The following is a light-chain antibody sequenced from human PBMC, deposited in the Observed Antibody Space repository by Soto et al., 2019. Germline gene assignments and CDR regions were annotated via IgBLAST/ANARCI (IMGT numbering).Light chain of an antibody. CDR1: QSVSSSY. CDR3: QQFSSYPLT. V-gene: IGKV3-20*01. Sequence: EIVLTQSPGTLSLSPGERATLSCRASQSVSSSYLAWYQQKPGQAPRLLIYGASSRATDIPDRFSGSGSGTDFTLTISRLEPEDFAVYYCQQFSSYPLTFGGGTKVDIK. CDR2: GAS. J-gene: IGKJ4*01.